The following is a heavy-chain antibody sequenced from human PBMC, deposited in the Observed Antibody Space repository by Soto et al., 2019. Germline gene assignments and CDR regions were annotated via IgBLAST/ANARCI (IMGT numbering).Heavy chain of an antibody. Sequence: PSETLSLTCTVSGGSISSGGYYWSWIRQHPGKGLEWIGYIYYSGSTYYNPSLKSRVTISVDTSKNQFSLKLSSVTAADTAVYYCERVRGASCGGDCYSNWFDPWGQGTLVTVSS. CDR1: GGSISSGGYY. CDR3: ERVRGASCGGDCYSNWFDP. V-gene: IGHV4-31*03. CDR2: IYYSGST. D-gene: IGHD2-21*02. J-gene: IGHJ5*02.